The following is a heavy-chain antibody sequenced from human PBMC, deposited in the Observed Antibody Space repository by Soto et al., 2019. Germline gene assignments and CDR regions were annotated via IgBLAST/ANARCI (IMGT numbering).Heavy chain of an antibody. CDR3: ARGVQLTPKGYYYYGMDV. V-gene: IGHV1-58*01. J-gene: IGHJ6*02. CDR1: GFTFTSSA. D-gene: IGHD6-13*01. CDR2: IVVGSGNT. Sequence: GASVKVSCKASGFTFTSSAVQWVRQASGQRLEWIGWIVVGSGNTNYAQKLQGRVTMTTDTSTSTAYMELRSLRSDDTAVYYCARGVQLTPKGYYYYGMDVWGQGTTVTVSS.